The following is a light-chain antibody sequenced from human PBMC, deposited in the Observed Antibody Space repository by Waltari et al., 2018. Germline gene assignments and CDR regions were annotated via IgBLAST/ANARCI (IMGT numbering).Light chain of an antibody. CDR2: WAS. Sequence: DIVMTQSPDSLAVSLGERANSNCKSSQSVLYSSNNNNYLAWYQQKPGQPPKLLIYWASTRESGVPDRFSCSGSGTDFTVTISSLQAEDVAVYYCQQYYSSWTFGQGTKVEIK. J-gene: IGKJ1*01. CDR1: QSVLYSSNNNNY. V-gene: IGKV4-1*01. CDR3: QQYYSSWT.